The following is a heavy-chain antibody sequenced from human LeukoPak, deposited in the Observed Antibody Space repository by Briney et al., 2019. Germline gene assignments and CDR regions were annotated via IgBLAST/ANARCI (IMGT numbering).Heavy chain of an antibody. CDR2: IIPIFGTA. CDR3: ARDPYDFWSGPNEQTYYYYGMDV. J-gene: IGHJ6*02. D-gene: IGHD3-3*01. CDR1: GGTFSSYA. V-gene: IGHV1-69*13. Sequence: GASVKVSCKASGGTFSSYAISWVRQAPGQGLGWMGGIIPIFGTANYAQKFQGRVTITADESTSTAYMELSSLRSEDTAVYYCARDPYDFWSGPNEQTYYYYGMDVWGQGTTVTVSS.